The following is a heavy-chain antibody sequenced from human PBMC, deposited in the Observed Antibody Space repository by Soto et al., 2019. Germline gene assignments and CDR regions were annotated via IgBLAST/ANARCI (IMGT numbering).Heavy chain of an antibody. CDR3: ARDSGSSFHFQH. D-gene: IGHD6-13*01. J-gene: IGHJ1*01. Sequence: GASVKVSCKASGYTFTSYDINWVRQATGQGLEWMGWMNPNSGNTGYAQKFQGRVTMTRNTSISTAYMELSSLRSEDTAVYYCARDSGSSFHFQHWGQGTLVTVSS. CDR1: GYTFTSYD. V-gene: IGHV1-8*01. CDR2: MNPNSGNT.